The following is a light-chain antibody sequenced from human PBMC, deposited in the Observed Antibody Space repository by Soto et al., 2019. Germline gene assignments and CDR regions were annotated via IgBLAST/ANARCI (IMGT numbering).Light chain of an antibody. CDR1: TIGSKS. CDR2: DDS. CDR3: QVWDSSSDHYV. V-gene: IGLV3-21*02. J-gene: IGLJ1*01. Sequence: SFELNPPPPVLVAPGQTGRVSLGGKTIGSKSVHWYQQKPGQAPVLVVYDDSDRPSGIPERFSGSNSGNTATLTISRVEAGDEADYYCQVWDSSSDHYVFGTGTKVTVL.